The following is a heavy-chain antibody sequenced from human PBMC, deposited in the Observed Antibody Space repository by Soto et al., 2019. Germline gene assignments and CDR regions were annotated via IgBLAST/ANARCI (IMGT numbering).Heavy chain of an antibody. CDR2: IYPGDSDT. V-gene: IGHV5-51*01. D-gene: IGHD3-9*01. Sequence: EVQLVQSGAEVKKPGESLKISCKGSGYSFTSYWIGWVRQMPGKGLEWMGIIYPGDSDTRYSPSFQGQVTISADKSISTAYLQWSSLKASDTAMYYCARLRFDYDILTGYQYFDYWGQGTLVTVSS. J-gene: IGHJ4*02. CDR1: GYSFTSYW. CDR3: ARLRFDYDILTGYQYFDY.